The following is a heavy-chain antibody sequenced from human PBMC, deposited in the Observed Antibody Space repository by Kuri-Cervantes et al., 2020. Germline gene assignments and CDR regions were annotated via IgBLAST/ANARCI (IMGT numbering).Heavy chain of an antibody. D-gene: IGHD2/OR15-2a*01. V-gene: IGHV3-30*18. CDR2: ISYDGSNK. J-gene: IGHJ4*02. CDR3: AKGEYISSRTYFDY. CDR1: GFTFSSYG. Sequence: GESLKISCAASGFTFSSYGMHWVRQAPGKGLEWVAVISYDGSNKYHADSVKGRFTISRDNSKNTLYLQMSALRAEDTAVYYCAKGEYISSRTYFDYWGQGALVTVSS.